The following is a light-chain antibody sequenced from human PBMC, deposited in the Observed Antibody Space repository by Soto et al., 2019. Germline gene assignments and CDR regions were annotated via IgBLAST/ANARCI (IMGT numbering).Light chain of an antibody. CDR3: QHYNSYSEA. CDR2: KAS. CDR1: QTISSW. Sequence: DIQMTQSPSTLSGTVGDRVTITCRASQTISSWLAWYQQKPGKAPKLLIYKASTLKSGVPSRFSGSGSGTEFTLTISSLQPDDFATYYCQHYNSYSEAFAQGTKADIK. V-gene: IGKV1-5*03. J-gene: IGKJ1*01.